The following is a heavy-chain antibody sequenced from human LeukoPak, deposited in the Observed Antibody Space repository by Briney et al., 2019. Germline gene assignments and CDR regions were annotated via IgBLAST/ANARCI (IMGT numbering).Heavy chain of an antibody. Sequence: SETLSLTCTVSGYSITSGHYWGWLRQPPGKGLEWIRSIYYSGNTYYNPSLKRRVTISVDTSKSQFSLRLNSVTAADTAVYYCARDADPSAYYGSGSSIDHWGQGTLVTVSS. CDR1: GYSITSGHY. V-gene: IGHV4-38-2*02. D-gene: IGHD3-10*01. CDR3: ARDADPSAYYGSGSSIDH. J-gene: IGHJ4*02. CDR2: IYYSGNT.